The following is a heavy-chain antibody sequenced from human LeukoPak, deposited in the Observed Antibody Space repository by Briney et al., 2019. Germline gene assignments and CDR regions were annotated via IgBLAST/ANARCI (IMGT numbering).Heavy chain of an antibody. CDR2: IYSGGST. D-gene: IGHD6-19*01. J-gene: IGHJ6*02. CDR3: ARDLVAGISSYYYGMDV. V-gene: IGHV3-66*01. Sequence: PGGSLRLSCAASGFTVSSNYMSWVRQAPGKGLEWVSVIYSGGSTCYADSVKGRFTISRDNSKNTLYLQMNSLRAEDTAVYYCARDLVAGISSYYYGMDVWGQGTTVTVSS. CDR1: GFTVSSNY.